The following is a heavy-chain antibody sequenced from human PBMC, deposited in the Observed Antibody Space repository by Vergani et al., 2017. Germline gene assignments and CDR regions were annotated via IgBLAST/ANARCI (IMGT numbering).Heavy chain of an antibody. CDR2: ISSCSSTI. J-gene: IGHJ2*01. Sequence: EVQLVESGGGLVQPGGSLRLSCAASGFTFSSYSMNWVRQAPGKGLEWVSYISSCSSTIYYADSVKGRFTISRDNAKNSLYLQMNSLRAEDTAVYYCARGWGAYWHYNCYFALWGRGTLVTVSS. CDR1: GFTFSSYS. V-gene: IGHV3-48*01. CDR3: ARGWGAYWHYNCYFAL. D-gene: IGHD2-21*01.